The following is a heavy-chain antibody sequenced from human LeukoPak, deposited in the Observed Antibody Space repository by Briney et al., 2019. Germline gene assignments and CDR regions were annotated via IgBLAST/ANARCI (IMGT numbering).Heavy chain of an antibody. V-gene: IGHV6-1*01. J-gene: IGHJ3*02. CDR2: TYYRSKWYN. D-gene: IGHD1-26*01. CDR1: GDSVSSNSAA. CDR3: ARVARWELRSAFDI. Sequence: SQTLSLTCSISGDSVSSNSAAWNWIRQSRSRGLEWLGRTYYRSKWYNDYAVSVKSRITINPDTSKNQFSLQLNSVTPEDTAVYYCARVARWELRSAFDIWGQGTMVTVSS.